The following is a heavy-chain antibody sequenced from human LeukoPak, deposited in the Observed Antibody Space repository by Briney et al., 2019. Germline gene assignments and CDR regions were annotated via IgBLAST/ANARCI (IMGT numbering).Heavy chain of an antibody. CDR3: ASRPYSYSSKDYYFYYMDV. Sequence: ASVKVSCKTSGGTFSSYAISWVRQAPGQGLEWKGGIIPIFGTANYAQKFQGRVTITGDKSTSTAYMELSSLRSEDTAVYYCASRPYSYSSKDYYFYYMDVWGKGTTVTVSS. V-gene: IGHV1-69*06. D-gene: IGHD1-26*01. J-gene: IGHJ6*03. CDR2: IIPIFGTA. CDR1: GGTFSSYA.